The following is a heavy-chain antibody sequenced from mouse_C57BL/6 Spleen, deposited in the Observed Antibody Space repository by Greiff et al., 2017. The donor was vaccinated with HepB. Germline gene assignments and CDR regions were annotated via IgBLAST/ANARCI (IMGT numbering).Heavy chain of an antibody. V-gene: IGHV5-17*01. CDR1: GFTFSDYG. J-gene: IGHJ4*01. CDR2: ISSGSSTI. Sequence: EVKLMESGGGLVKPGGSLKLSCAASGFTFSDYGMHWVRQAPEKGLEWVAYISSGSSTIYYADTVKGRFTISRDNAKNTLFLQMTSLRSEDTAMYYCARERNYYGSSDYYAMDYWGQGTSVTVSS. CDR3: ARERNYYGSSDYYAMDY. D-gene: IGHD1-1*01.